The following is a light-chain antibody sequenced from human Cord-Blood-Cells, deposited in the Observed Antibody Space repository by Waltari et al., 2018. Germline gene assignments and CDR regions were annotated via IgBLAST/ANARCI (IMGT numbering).Light chain of an antibody. CDR2: EVS. CDR1: SSDVGGYNY. Sequence: QSALTQPPSASGSPGQSVTISCTGTSSDVGGYNYVSWYQQHPGKAPKPMIYEVSNRPSGVPDRFSGSKSGNTASLTVSGLQAEDEADYYCSSYAGSNVVFGGGTKLTVL. CDR3: SSYAGSNVV. J-gene: IGLJ2*01. V-gene: IGLV2-8*01.